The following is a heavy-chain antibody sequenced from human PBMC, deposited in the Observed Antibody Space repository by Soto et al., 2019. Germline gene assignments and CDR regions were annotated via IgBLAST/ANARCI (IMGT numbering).Heavy chain of an antibody. CDR2: IYDSGNT. D-gene: IGHD7-27*01. CDR3: ATCQLGEYYYAMDM. Sequence: QVQLQQSGPGLVKPLGTLSLTCGVSGDSITTYKWWTWVRQTPGRGLEWIGEIYDSGNTRYNPSLRSRVTISKDTSKNQLSLKLNSVTVADTAVYYCATCQLGEYYYAMDMRGQGTTVTVSS. CDR1: GDSITTYKW. V-gene: IGHV4-4*02. J-gene: IGHJ6*02.